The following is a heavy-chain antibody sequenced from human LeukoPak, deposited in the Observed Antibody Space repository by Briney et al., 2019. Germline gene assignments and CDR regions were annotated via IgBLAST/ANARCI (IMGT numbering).Heavy chain of an antibody. CDR2: INAGNGNT. D-gene: IGHD3-10*01. Sequence: ASVKVSCKASGNTFTSYTMHWVRQAPGQRLEWMGWINAGNGNTKYSQKFQGRVTITRDTSASTAYMELSSLRSEDTAVYYCARSPPYGSGSYLDYWGQGTLVTVSS. J-gene: IGHJ4*02. CDR1: GNTFTSYT. V-gene: IGHV1-3*01. CDR3: ARSPPYGSGSYLDY.